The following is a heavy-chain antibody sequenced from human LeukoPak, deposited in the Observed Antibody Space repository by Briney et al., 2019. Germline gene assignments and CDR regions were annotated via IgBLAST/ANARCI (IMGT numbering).Heavy chain of an antibody. Sequence: NPSEALSPTCAVYGGSFSGYYWSWIRQPPGKGLEWIGEINHSGSTNCNPSLKSRVTISVDTSKNQFSLKLSSVTAADTAVYYCARGGGRDGYKGRLEYWGQGNLVTVSS. J-gene: IGHJ4*02. V-gene: IGHV4-34*01. D-gene: IGHD5-24*01. CDR3: ARGGGRDGYKGRLEY. CDR1: GGSFSGYY. CDR2: INHSGST.